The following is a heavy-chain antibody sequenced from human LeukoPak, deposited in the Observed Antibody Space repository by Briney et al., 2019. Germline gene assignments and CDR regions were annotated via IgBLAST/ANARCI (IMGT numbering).Heavy chain of an antibody. D-gene: IGHD6-13*01. V-gene: IGHV1-69*05. J-gene: IGHJ5*02. CDR1: GGTFSSYA. Sequence: SVKVSCKASGGTFSSYAISWVRQAPGQGLEWMGGIIPIFGTANYAQKFQGRVTITTDESTSTAYMELSSLRSEDTAVYYCAKKVIAAAAVRFDPWGQGTLVTVSS. CDR2: IIPIFGTA. CDR3: AKKVIAAAAVRFDP.